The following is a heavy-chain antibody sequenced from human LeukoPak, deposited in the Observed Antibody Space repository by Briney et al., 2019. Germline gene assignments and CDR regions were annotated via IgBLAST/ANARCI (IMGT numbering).Heavy chain of an antibody. CDR3: AHCLGEGSSWLFGS. D-gene: IGHD6-13*01. J-gene: IGHJ4*02. CDR2: IYWDDDK. V-gene: IGHV2-5*08. Sequence: TLSLTCAVSGGSISSGGYSWSWIRQPPGKALEWLALIYWDDDKRYSPSLKSRLTITKDTSKNQVVLTMTNMDPVDTATYYCAHCLGEGSSWLFGSWGQGTLVTVSS. CDR1: GGSISSGGYS.